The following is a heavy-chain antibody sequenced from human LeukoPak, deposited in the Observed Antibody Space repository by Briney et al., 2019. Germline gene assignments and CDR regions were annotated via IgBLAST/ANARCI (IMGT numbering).Heavy chain of an antibody. CDR3: AELGITMIGGV. CDR1: GFTFSHYA. D-gene: IGHD3-10*02. V-gene: IGHV3-30*07. CDR2: IEYDGLNT. J-gene: IGHJ6*04. Sequence: SGGSRRLSCAASGFTFSHYAMHWVRQAPGKRLEWVALIEYDGLNTFYADSVKGRFNISRDNAKNSLYLQMNSLRAEDTAVYYCAELGITMIGGVWGKGTTVTISS.